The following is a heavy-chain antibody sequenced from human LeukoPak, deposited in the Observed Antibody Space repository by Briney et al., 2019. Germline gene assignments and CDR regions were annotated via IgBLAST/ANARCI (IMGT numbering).Heavy chain of an antibody. Sequence: GGSLRLSCAASGFTFSSYWMSWVRQAPGKGLEWVANILPDGSAKNYVDSVKGRFIISRDNAKNSVSLQMNSLRAEDTAVYYCAKDLNWYYYDSSGYPEHYFDYWGQGTLVTVSS. CDR3: AKDLNWYYYDSSGYPEHYFDY. J-gene: IGHJ4*02. CDR2: ILPDGSAK. CDR1: GFTFSSYW. D-gene: IGHD3-22*01. V-gene: IGHV3-7*01.